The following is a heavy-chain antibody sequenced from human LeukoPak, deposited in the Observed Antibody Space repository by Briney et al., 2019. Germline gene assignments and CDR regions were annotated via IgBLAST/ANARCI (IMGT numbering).Heavy chain of an antibody. CDR1: GYTFTGYY. CDR2: INPNSGGT. J-gene: IGHJ4*02. D-gene: IGHD3-22*01. CDR3: ARTMYYYDSSGRFDY. Sequence: GASVKVSCKASGYTFTGYYMHWVRQAPGQGLEWMGWINPNSGGTNYAQKFQGWVTMTRDTSISTAYMELSRLRPDDTAVYYCARTMYYYDSSGRFDYWGQGTLVTVSS. V-gene: IGHV1-2*04.